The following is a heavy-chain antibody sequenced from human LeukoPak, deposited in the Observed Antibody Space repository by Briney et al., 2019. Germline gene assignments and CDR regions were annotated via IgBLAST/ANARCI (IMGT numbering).Heavy chain of an antibody. Sequence: GGSLRLSCAASGFTFNNFAMSWVRQAPGKGLEWVSTISATGGSTYYADSVKGRFTISRDNSKDTLYLQMNSLRAEDTAVYYCAKGGYSSGWRNYFDYWGQGTPVTVSS. V-gene: IGHV3-23*01. J-gene: IGHJ4*02. D-gene: IGHD6-19*01. CDR2: ISATGGST. CDR3: AKGGYSSGWRNYFDY. CDR1: GFTFNNFA.